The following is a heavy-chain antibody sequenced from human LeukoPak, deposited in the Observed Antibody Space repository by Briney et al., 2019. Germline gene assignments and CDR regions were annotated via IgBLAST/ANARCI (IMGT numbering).Heavy chain of an antibody. J-gene: IGHJ6*02. CDR2: ISSSGSTI. CDR1: GFTFSTYS. CDR3: ARVRFGEWSYGMDV. D-gene: IGHD3-10*01. V-gene: IGHV3-48*01. Sequence: PGGSLRLSCAASGFTFSTYSMNWVRQAPGKGLEWVSYISSSGSTIYYADSVKGRFTISRDNAKNSLYLQMNSLRAEDTAVYSCARVRFGEWSYGMDVWGQGTTVTVSS.